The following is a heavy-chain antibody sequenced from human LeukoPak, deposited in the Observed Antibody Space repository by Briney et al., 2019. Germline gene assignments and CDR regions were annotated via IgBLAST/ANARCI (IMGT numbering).Heavy chain of an antibody. V-gene: IGHV3-11*03. CDR1: GFAFSDYY. CDR2: ISGGSSYT. D-gene: IGHD3-22*01. Sequence: PGGSLGLSCAASGFAFSDYYMTWIRQAPGKGLEWVSYISGGSSYTNYADSVKGRFTISRDNAKNSLYLQMNSLRAEDTAVYYCASRGDTSGYYYFDYWGQGTLVTVSS. J-gene: IGHJ4*02. CDR3: ASRGDTSGYYYFDY.